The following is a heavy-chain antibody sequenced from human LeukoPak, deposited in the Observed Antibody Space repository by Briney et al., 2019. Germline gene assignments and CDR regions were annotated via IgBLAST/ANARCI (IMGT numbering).Heavy chain of an antibody. CDR1: GFTFSNSA. CDR3: AKGIYSSGWSYFDY. CDR2: LSGSGITT. D-gene: IGHD6-19*01. V-gene: IGHV3-23*01. J-gene: IGHJ4*01. Sequence: GGSLRLSCAASGFTFSNSAMSWVRQAPGKGLEWVSTLSGSGITTYYADSVKGRFTISRDNSKNTLYLQMNSLRAEDTAVYYCAKGIYSSGWSYFDYWGHGTLVTVSP.